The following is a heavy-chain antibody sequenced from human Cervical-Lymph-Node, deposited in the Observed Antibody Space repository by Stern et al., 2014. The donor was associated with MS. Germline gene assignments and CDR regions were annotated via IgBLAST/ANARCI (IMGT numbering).Heavy chain of an antibody. CDR1: GYTFTSYA. CDR2: FNTNTGNP. D-gene: IGHD1-14*01. CDR3: ARGDHPAGY. Sequence: QVQLVQSGSELKKPGASVKVSCKASGYTFTSYAMNWVRQAPGQGLELRGWFNTNTGNPTYAKGFTGRFVFALDTSVSTEYLQISSLKAEDTAVYYWARGDHPAGYWGQGTLVTVSS. J-gene: IGHJ4*02. V-gene: IGHV7-4-1*02.